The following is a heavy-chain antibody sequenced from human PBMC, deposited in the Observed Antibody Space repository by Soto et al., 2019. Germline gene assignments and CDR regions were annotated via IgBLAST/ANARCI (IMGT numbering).Heavy chain of an antibody. V-gene: IGHV3-48*03. CDR3: ASYCSSTSCYSWFYYYGMDV. CDR2: ISSSGSTI. J-gene: IGHJ6*02. Sequence: LRLSCAASGFTFSSYEMNWVRQAPGKGLEWVSYISSSGSTIYYADSVKGRFTISRDNAKNSLYLQMNSLRAEDTAVYYCASYCSSTSCYSWFYYYGMDVWGQGTTVTVSS. CDR1: GFTFSSYE. D-gene: IGHD2-2*02.